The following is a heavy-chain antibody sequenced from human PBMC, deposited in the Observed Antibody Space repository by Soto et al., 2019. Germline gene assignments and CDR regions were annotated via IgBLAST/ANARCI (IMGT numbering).Heavy chain of an antibody. Sequence: SETLSLTCTVSGGSVSSGSYYWSWIRQPPGKGLEWIGYIYYSGSTNYNPSLKSRVTISVDTSKNQFSLKLSSVTAADTAVYYCARDPWNFDSSGYFDYWGQGTLVTVSS. V-gene: IGHV4-61*01. J-gene: IGHJ4*02. D-gene: IGHD3-22*01. CDR1: GGSVSSGSYY. CDR3: ARDPWNFDSSGYFDY. CDR2: IYYSGST.